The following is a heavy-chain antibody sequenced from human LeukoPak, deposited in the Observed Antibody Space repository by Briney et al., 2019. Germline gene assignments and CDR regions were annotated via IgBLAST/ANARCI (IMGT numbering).Heavy chain of an antibody. D-gene: IGHD1-14*01. J-gene: IGHJ3*02. Sequence: SETLSLTCTVSGGSITSYYYNWIRQPAGKGLEWIGRIYTSGGTYYNPSLKSRVTISVDTSKNQFSLKLSSVTAADTAVYYCARHRGGRRQVAFDIWGQGTMVTVSS. CDR1: GGSITSYY. CDR3: ARHRGGRRQVAFDI. CDR2: IYTSGGT. V-gene: IGHV4-4*07.